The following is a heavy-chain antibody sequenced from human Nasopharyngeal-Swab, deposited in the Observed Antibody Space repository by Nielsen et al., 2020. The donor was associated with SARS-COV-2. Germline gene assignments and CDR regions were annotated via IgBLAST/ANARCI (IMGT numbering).Heavy chain of an antibody. CDR1: GFTFSSYS. J-gene: IGHJ4*02. CDR2: ISSSSSYI. CDR3: ARGATGIFDY. D-gene: IGHD1-1*01. V-gene: IGHV3-21*01. Sequence: GESLKISCAASGFTFSSYSMNWVRQAPGKGLEWASSISSSSSYIYYADSVKGRFTISRDNAKNSLYLQMNSLRAEDTAVYYCARGATGIFDYWGQGTLVTVSS.